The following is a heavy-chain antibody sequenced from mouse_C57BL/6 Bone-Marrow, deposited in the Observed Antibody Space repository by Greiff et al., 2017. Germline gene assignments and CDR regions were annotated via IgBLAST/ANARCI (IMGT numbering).Heavy chain of an antibody. CDR2: IYPRSGNT. CDR1: GYTFTSYG. J-gene: IGHJ3*01. Sequence: QVQLQQSGAELARPGASVKLSCTASGYTFTSYGISWVKQRTGQGLEWIGEIYPRSGNTYYNEKFKGKATLTADKSSSTAYMELRSLTSEDSAVYFCAKGDGPFAYWGQGTLVTVSA. V-gene: IGHV1-81*01. CDR3: AKGDGPFAY. D-gene: IGHD3-1*01.